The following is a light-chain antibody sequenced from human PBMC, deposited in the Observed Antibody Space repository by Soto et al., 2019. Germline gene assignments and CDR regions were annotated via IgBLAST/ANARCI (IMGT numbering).Light chain of an antibody. V-gene: IGLV1-44*01. CDR3: GTWDDSLNGFV. Sequence: QSVLTQPPSASGTPGQRVTVSCSGSSSNIGSNTVNWYQQLPGTAPKLLIYRSNERPSGVPDRFSGSKSGTSAFLAISGLQAEDGADYYCGTWDDSLNGFVFGTGTQLTVL. CDR2: RSN. J-gene: IGLJ1*01. CDR1: SSNIGSNT.